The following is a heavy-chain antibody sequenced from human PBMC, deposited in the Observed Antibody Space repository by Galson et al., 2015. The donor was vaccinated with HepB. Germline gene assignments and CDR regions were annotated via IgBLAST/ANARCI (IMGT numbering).Heavy chain of an antibody. D-gene: IGHD1-1*01. CDR1: GFTLISDA. V-gene: IGHV3-23*01. CDR2: VSNSGGNI. J-gene: IGHJ5*02. Sequence: SLRLSCAASGFTLISDAMSCVRQAPVKVLEWVSSVSNSGGNIFYSDSARVRFTISRDNSKSTLYLQMNRLGAEDTVVYYCARDRGSSWNHWLDIWGQATMVTVSS. CDR3: ARDRGSSWNHWLDI.